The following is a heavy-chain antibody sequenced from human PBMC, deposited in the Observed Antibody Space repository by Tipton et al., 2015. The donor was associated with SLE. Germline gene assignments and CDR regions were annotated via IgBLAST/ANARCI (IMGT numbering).Heavy chain of an antibody. CDR2: IYYSGST. D-gene: IGHD6-19*01. Sequence: LRLPCVVNGGSFSGYYWGWIRQPPGKGLEWIGSIYYSGSTYYNPSLKSRVTISVDTSKNQFSLKLSSVTAADTAVYYCARDGAGNYYYGMDVWGQGTTVTVAS. CDR1: GGSFSGYY. CDR3: ARDGAGNYYYGMDV. V-gene: IGHV4-34*01. J-gene: IGHJ6*02.